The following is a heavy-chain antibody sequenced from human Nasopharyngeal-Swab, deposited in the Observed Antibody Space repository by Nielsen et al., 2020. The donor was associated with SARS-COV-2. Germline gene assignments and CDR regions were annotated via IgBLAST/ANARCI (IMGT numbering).Heavy chain of an antibody. CDR3: ARSGDCSGGRCNDAFDI. V-gene: IGHV2-70*01. CDR1: GFSLSTSGMC. D-gene: IGHD2-15*01. J-gene: IGHJ3*02. Sequence: SGPTLVKPTQTLTLTCTFSGFSLSTSGMCVSWIRQPPGKALERLALIDWGDDDYYSTSLKTRLSISQDTSKNQVVLTMTNMDPVDTATYYCARSGDCSGGRCNDAFDIWGQGTMVTVSS. CDR2: IDWGDDD.